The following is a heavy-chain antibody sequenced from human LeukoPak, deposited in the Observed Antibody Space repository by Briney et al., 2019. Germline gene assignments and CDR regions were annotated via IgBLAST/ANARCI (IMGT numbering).Heavy chain of an antibody. V-gene: IGHV4-4*02. D-gene: IGHD2-8*01. J-gene: IGHJ4*02. Sequence: SGTLSLTCGVSGGSITSTNWWSWVRQPPGQGPEWIGEVSLSGLTNYNPSLSSRVIMALDTSKNHLSLHLTSVTAADTAVYYCSRENGAFSPFGYWGQGYLVTVLS. CDR2: VSLSGLT. CDR1: GGSITSTNW. CDR3: SRENGAFSPFGY.